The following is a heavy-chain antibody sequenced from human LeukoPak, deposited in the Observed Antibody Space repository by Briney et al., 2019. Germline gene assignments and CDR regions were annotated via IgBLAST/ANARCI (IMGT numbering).Heavy chain of an antibody. CDR2: IIPIFGTA. Sequence: GFGVKVSCKGSGGTFSSYAIRWVGQAPGQGRAGVGRIIPIFGTAHHAQMLQDRVPNTTDESPSTVYMEVNRLRSEDTPVVYCVSYLVPASEWSDGDWFDPWGQGTLVTVSS. CDR1: GGTFSSYA. V-gene: IGHV1-69*05. D-gene: IGHD3-3*01. J-gene: IGHJ5*02. CDR3: VSYLVPASEWSDGDWFDP.